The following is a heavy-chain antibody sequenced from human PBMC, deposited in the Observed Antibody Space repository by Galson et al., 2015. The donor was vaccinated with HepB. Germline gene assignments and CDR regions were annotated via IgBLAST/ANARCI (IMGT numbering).Heavy chain of an antibody. J-gene: IGHJ4*02. CDR2: ISHDGSNK. CDR3: AKDLDWTFGVFDY. V-gene: IGHV3-30*18. CDR1: GFTFSSYG. Sequence: SLRLSCAASGFTFSSYGMHWVRQAPGKGLEWVAVISHDGSNKYYADSVKGRFTISRDSSKNTLYLQMNSLRAEDTAVYFCAKDLDWTFGVFDYWGQGTLVTVSS. D-gene: IGHD2-21*01.